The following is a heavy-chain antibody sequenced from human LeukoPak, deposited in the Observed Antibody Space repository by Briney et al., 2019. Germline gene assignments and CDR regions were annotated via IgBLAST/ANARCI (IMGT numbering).Heavy chain of an antibody. CDR3: ARGLVVPAAMGEFDY. J-gene: IGHJ4*02. CDR2: INVYNGNT. CDR1: GYTFTTSG. D-gene: IGHD2-2*01. Sequence: GASVKVSCKASGYTFTTSGINWVRQAPGQGLEWMGCINVYNGNTNYAQKFQGRNTMTRDTSTNTAYMELGSLKSDDTAVYYCARGLVVPAAMGEFDYWGQGTLIAVSS. V-gene: IGHV1-18*01.